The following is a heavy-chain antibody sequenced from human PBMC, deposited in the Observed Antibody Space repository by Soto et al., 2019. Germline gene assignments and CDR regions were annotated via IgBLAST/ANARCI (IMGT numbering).Heavy chain of an antibody. CDR2: INPDSGGT. Sequence: GPSVKVSCKASGYTFTGYYMHWVRQAPGQGLEWMGWINPDSGGTNYAQKFQGRVTMTRDTSISTAYMELSRLRSDDTAVYYCARVQRGVDYYYYGMDVWGQGTTVTVSS. CDR3: ARVQRGVDYYYYGMDV. J-gene: IGHJ6*02. V-gene: IGHV1-2*02. CDR1: GYTFTGYY. D-gene: IGHD3-10*01.